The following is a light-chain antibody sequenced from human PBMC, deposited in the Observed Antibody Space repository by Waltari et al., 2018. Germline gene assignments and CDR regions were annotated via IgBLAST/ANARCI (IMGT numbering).Light chain of an antibody. CDR2: QDN. V-gene: IGLV3-1*01. CDR3: QAWDSSTVV. CDR1: KLGVND. Sequence: SYELTQPPSVSVSPGQPASITCTGDKLGVNDACWYQQKPGQAPVLAIYQDNKLPSGSPERFSGSNSGNTATLTISGTQAMDEADYYCQAWDSSTVVFGGGTKLTVL. J-gene: IGLJ2*01.